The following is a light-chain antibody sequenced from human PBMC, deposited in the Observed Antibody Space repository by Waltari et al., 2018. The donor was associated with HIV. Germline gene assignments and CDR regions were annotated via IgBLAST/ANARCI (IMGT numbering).Light chain of an antibody. CDR1: QSVLYSSNNKNY. V-gene: IGKV4-1*01. CDR3: QQYYSTPF. Sequence: DIVMTQSPDSLAVSLGERANINCKSSQSVLYSSNNKNYLAWYQQKPGQPPKLLIYWASTRESGVPDRFSGSGSGTDFTLTISSLQAEDVAVYYCQQYYSTPFFGGGTKVEIK. J-gene: IGKJ4*01. CDR2: WAS.